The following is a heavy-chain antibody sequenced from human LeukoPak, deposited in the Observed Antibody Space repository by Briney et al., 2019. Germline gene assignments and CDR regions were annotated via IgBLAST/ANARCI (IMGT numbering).Heavy chain of an antibody. Sequence: PGGSLRLSCAASGFTFSSYSMNWVRQAPGKGLEWVSAISGSGGSTYYADSVKGRFSISRDNSKNTLYLQMNSLRAEDTAVYYCAKDSVVPAAPASNWFDPWGQGTLVTVSS. J-gene: IGHJ5*02. CDR1: GFTFSSYS. V-gene: IGHV3-23*01. CDR2: ISGSGGST. CDR3: AKDSVVPAAPASNWFDP. D-gene: IGHD2-2*01.